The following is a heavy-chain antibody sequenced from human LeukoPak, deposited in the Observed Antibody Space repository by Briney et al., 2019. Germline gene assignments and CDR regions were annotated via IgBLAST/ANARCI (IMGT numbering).Heavy chain of an antibody. CDR2: ITYNGGST. D-gene: IGHD7-27*01. CDR3: ARGREFNWAPPGTLDY. J-gene: IGHJ4*02. Sequence: GGSLRLSCAASGFTFINYAMTWVRQAPGKGLEWVSVITYNGGSTNYADSVKGRFTISRDNSRNTLSLQLSSLRVEDTAVYFCARGREFNWAPPGTLDYGGQGPLFTFSS. CDR1: GFTFINYA. V-gene: IGHV3-23*01.